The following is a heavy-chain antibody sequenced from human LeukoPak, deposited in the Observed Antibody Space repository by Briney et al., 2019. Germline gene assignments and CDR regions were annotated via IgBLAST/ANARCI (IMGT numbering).Heavy chain of an antibody. CDR2: IYYSGST. CDR1: GGSISSSSYY. D-gene: IGHD3-9*01. Sequence: SETLSLTCTVSGGSISSSSYYWGWIRQPPGKGLEWIGSIYYSGSTYYNPSLKSRVTISVDTSKHQFSLKLSSVTAADTAVYYCARHRPYDILTGYYYYYYYMDVWGKGTTVTVSS. CDR3: ARHRPYDILTGYYYYYYYMDV. V-gene: IGHV4-39*01. J-gene: IGHJ6*03.